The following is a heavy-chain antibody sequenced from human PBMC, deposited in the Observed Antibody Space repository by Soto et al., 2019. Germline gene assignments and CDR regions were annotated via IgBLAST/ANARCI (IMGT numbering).Heavy chain of an antibody. J-gene: IGHJ4*02. CDR3: ARQGPRRPNDY. Sequence: LEILSLTLPVYGGSCSGYYWSWIRQPPGKGLEWIGEINHSGSTNYNPSLKSRVTISVDTSKNQFSLKLSSVTDADAVVYYCARQGPRRPNDYWGQGTLVTVSS. CDR2: INHSGST. CDR1: GGSCSGYY. V-gene: IGHV4-34*01.